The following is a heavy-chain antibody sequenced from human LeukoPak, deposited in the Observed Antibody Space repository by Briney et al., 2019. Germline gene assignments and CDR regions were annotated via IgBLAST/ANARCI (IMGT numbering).Heavy chain of an antibody. Sequence: GRSLRLSCAASGFTFDDYAMHWVRQAPGKGLEWVSGISWNSGSIGYADSVRGRFTISRDNAKNSLYLQMNSLRAEDTALYYCAKSGLDYDAFDIWGQGTMVTVSS. V-gene: IGHV3-9*01. CDR3: AKSGLDYDAFDI. J-gene: IGHJ3*02. CDR1: GFTFDDYA. D-gene: IGHD3/OR15-3a*01. CDR2: ISWNSGSI.